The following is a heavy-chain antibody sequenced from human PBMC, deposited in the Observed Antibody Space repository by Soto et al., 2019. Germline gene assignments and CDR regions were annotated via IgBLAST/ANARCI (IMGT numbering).Heavy chain of an antibody. Sequence: SETLSLTCTVSGGSISSYYWSWIRQPPGKGLEWIGYIYYSGSTNYNPSLKSRVTISVDTSKNQFSLKLSSVTAAGTAVYYCARDKSIAAQGWFDPWGQGTLVTVSS. CDR3: ARDKSIAAQGWFDP. V-gene: IGHV4-59*01. D-gene: IGHD6-6*01. J-gene: IGHJ5*02. CDR2: IYYSGST. CDR1: GGSISSYY.